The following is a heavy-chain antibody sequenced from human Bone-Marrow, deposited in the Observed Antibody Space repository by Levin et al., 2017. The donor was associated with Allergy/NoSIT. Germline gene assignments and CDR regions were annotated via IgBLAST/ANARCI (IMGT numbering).Heavy chain of an antibody. V-gene: IGHV3-21*01. CDR1: GFTFSSYS. Sequence: GGSLRLSCAASGFTFSSYSMNWVRQAPGKGLEWVSSISSSSSYIYYADSVKGRFTISRDNAKNSLYLQMNSLRGEDTAVYYCARDDLVVVADSWGQGTLVTVSS. D-gene: IGHD2-15*01. CDR3: ARDDLVVVADS. J-gene: IGHJ4*02. CDR2: ISSSSSYI.